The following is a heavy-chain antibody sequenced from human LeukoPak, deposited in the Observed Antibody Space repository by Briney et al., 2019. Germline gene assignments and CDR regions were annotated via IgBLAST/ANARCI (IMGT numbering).Heavy chain of an antibody. CDR2: IYYSGST. V-gene: IGHV4-59*01. CDR1: GGSISSYY. Sequence: SETLSLTCTVSGGSISSYYWSWIRQPPGKGLEWIGYIYYSGSTNYIPSLKSRVTISVDTSKNQFSLKLSSVTAADTAVYYCARLSGYYGSGIDYWGQGTLVTVSS. CDR3: ARLSGYYGSGIDY. D-gene: IGHD3-10*01. J-gene: IGHJ4*02.